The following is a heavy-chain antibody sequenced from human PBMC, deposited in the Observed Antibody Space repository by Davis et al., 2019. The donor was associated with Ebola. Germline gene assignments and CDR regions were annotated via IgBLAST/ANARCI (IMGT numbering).Heavy chain of an antibody. CDR3: ARNAWLPSLHFDY. D-gene: IGHD5-12*01. J-gene: IGHJ4*02. CDR2: INGGNGNT. Sequence: ASVKVSCKASGYTFTSYAMHWVRQAPGQRLEWMGWINGGNGNTYYSQNYQGRVSITRDRSASTAYMELNSLRSEDTAVYYCARNAWLPSLHFDYWGQGTLVTVSS. V-gene: IGHV1-3*01. CDR1: GYTFTSYA.